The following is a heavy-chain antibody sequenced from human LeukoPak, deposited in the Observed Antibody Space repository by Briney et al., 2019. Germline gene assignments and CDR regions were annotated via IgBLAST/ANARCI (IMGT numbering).Heavy chain of an antibody. CDR1: GFTFSNYE. D-gene: IGHD6-19*01. V-gene: IGHV3-30*18. CDR2: ISTDGDNE. J-gene: IGHJ4*02. Sequence: GGSLRLSCVASGFTFSNYEMNWVRQAPGKGLEWVAVISTDGDNEYYANSVKGRFTISRDNSKNTVYLQMTSLRTEDTAVYYCAKDQIGWAPGYVSGPLDQWGQGTLVTVSS. CDR3: AKDQIGWAPGYVSGPLDQ.